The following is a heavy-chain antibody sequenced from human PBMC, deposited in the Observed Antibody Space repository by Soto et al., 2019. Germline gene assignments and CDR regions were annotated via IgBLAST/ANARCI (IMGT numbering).Heavy chain of an antibody. V-gene: IGHV3-7*01. CDR2: MNQDGCES. CDR1: GFSLSSYW. CDR3: ARLSTSAGRRDLAC. J-gene: IGHJ4*02. Sequence: EVQLVESGGGLVQPGGSLRLSCAASGFSLSSYWMSWVRQAPGKGLEWVANMNQDGCESDYVGSVKGRFTFTRDNAKNSLYLQMNSLRAEDTAVYYCARLSTSAGRRDLACWGQGTLVTVSS.